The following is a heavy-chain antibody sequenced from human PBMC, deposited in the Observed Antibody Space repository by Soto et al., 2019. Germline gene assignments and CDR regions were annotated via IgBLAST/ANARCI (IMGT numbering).Heavy chain of an antibody. D-gene: IGHD3-10*01. CDR1: GGSISSSSYY. CDR3: ARDHDYYGSGSPENWFDP. V-gene: IGHV4-39*02. CDR2: IYYSGST. J-gene: IGHJ5*02. Sequence: SETLSLTSTVSGGSISSSSYYWGWIRQPPGKGLEWFGSIYYSGSTYYNPSLKSRVTISVDTSKNQFSLKLSSVTAADTAVSYCARDHDYYGSGSPENWFDPWGQGTLVTVSS.